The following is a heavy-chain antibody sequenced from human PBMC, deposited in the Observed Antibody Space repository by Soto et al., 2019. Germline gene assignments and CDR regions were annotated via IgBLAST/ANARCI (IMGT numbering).Heavy chain of an antibody. CDR1: GVSFNSYG. CDR2: INPASQLR. V-gene: IGHV1-69*09. CDR3: ARMKLARLDH. Sequence: QVQLLQSGTEVKRPGSSVKVSCRASGVSFNSYGFAWVRQAPGRGLEWVGKINPASQLRNYQQSLQGSVTITADTSTRTAYMELSGLTSKDTAVYYCARMKLARLDHWGQGTRVTVS. J-gene: IGHJ4*02.